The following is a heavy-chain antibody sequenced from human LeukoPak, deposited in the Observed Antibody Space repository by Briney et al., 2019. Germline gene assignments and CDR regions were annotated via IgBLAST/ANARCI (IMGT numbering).Heavy chain of an antibody. CDR1: GYTFTSYG. D-gene: IGHD5-24*01. J-gene: IGHJ6*02. Sequence: GASVKVSCKASGYTFTSYGISWVRQAPGQGLEWMGWISAYNGNTNYAQKLRGRVTMTTDTSTSTAYMELRSLRSDDTAVYYCARDLGWMATITDYYYYYGMDVWGQGTTVTVSS. CDR2: ISAYNGNT. CDR3: ARDLGWMATITDYYYYYGMDV. V-gene: IGHV1-18*01.